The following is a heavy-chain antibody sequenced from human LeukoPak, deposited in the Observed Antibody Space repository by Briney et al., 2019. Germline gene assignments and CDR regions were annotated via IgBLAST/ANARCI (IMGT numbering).Heavy chain of an antibody. Sequence: GGSLRLSCAASGFTFSSYWMSWVRQAPGKGLEWVSSISSSSSYIYYADSVKGRFTISRDNAKNSLYLQMNSLRAEDTAVYYCARDKWLTTTHYFDYWGQGTLVTVSS. D-gene: IGHD4-11*01. CDR3: ARDKWLTTTHYFDY. V-gene: IGHV3-21*01. J-gene: IGHJ4*02. CDR2: ISSSSSYI. CDR1: GFTFSSYW.